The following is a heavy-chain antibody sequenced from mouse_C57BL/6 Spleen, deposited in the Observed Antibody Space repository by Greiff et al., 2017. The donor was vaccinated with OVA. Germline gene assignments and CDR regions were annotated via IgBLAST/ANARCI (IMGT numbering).Heavy chain of an antibody. D-gene: IGHD3-2*02. CDR1: GYSITSGYY. Sequence: VQLQQSGPGLVKPSQSLSLTCSVTGYSITSGYYWNWIRQFPGNKLEWMGYISYDGSNNYNPSLKNRISITRDTSKNQFFLKLNSVTTEDTATYYCARARAQAPDYWGQGTTLTVSS. CDR2: ISYDGSN. J-gene: IGHJ2*01. V-gene: IGHV3-6*01. CDR3: ARARAQAPDY.